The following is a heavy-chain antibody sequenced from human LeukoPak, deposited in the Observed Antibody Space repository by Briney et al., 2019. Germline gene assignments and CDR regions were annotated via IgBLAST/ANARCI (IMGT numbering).Heavy chain of an antibody. V-gene: IGHV1-2*02. D-gene: IGHD6-19*01. J-gene: IGHJ4*02. CDR1: GYTFTGYY. CDR2: INPNSGGT. Sequence: ASVKVSCKASGYTFTGYYMHWVRQAPGQGLEWMGWINPNSGGTNYAQKFQGRVTMTRDTSISTAYMELSRLRSDDTAVYYCATSSGWYSGQDFDYWGQGTLVTVSS. CDR3: ATSSGWYSGQDFDY.